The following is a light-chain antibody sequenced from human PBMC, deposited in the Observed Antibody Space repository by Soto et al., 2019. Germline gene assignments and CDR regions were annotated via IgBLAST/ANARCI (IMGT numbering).Light chain of an antibody. Sequence: QSVLPQPPSASGTPGQRVTISCSGSHTNIETNSVNWYQQLPGTAPKLLIFATNQRPSGVPDRFSGSKSGTSASLAISGLQSDDEADYYCAAWDDSLSGYLFGTGTKVTVL. V-gene: IGLV1-44*01. J-gene: IGLJ1*01. CDR1: HTNIETNS. CDR2: ATN. CDR3: AAWDDSLSGYL.